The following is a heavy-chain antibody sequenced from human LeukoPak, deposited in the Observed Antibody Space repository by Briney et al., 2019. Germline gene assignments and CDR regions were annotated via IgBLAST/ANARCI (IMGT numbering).Heavy chain of an antibody. V-gene: IGHV3-21*04. Sequence: PGESLRLSCAASGFTLSTYSMNWLRLAPGKGLEWVSSISPDSNYKYYVDSVKGRFTISRDNAKNSLYLQMNSLRAEDTAVYYCARDPNQTRGVRGTSFDYWGQGTLVTVSS. D-gene: IGHD3-10*01. CDR3: ARDPNQTRGVRGTSFDY. J-gene: IGHJ4*02. CDR1: GFTLSTYS. CDR2: ISPDSNYK.